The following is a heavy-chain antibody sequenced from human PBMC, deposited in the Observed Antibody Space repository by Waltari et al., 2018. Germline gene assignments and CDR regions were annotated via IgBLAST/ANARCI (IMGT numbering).Heavy chain of an antibody. V-gene: IGHV4-59*01. D-gene: IGHD2-15*01. CDR2: IYYSGST. CDR1: GSSISSYY. J-gene: IGHJ5*02. Sequence: QVQLQESGPGLVKPSEPLSLTCTVSGSSISSYYWSWIRQPPGKGLEWIGYIYYSGSTKHNPSLKSRVTISVDTSKNQFSLKLSSVTAADTAVYYCARALFVVVVAASSLWFDPWGQGTLVTVSS. CDR3: ARALFVVVVAASSLWFDP.